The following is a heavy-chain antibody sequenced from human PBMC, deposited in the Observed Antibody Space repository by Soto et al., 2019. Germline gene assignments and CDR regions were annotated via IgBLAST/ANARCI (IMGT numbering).Heavy chain of an antibody. J-gene: IGHJ6*02. CDR1: GYTFTSYG. Sequence: QVHLVQSGAEVKKPGASVKVSCNTSGYTFTSYGVSWVRQAPGQGLEWLGWISGYDGRTNLAQKVQDRVTMTTDTSTTTVYMELRSLRSDDTAVYYCAREGDVPYYYYGMDVWGQGTTVTVSS. D-gene: IGHD2-21*02. V-gene: IGHV1-18*01. CDR2: ISGYDGRT. CDR3: AREGDVPYYYYGMDV.